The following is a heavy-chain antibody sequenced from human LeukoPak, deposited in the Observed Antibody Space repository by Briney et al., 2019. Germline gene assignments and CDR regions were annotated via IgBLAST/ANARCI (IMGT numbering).Heavy chain of an antibody. J-gene: IGHJ4*02. CDR2: IYHSGST. V-gene: IGHV4-38-2*01. CDR3: ASSQPGVPAAIWD. CDR1: GYSISSGYY. D-gene: IGHD2-2*01. Sequence: PSETLSLTCAVSGYSISSGYYWGWIRQPPGEGLEWIGSIYHSGSTYYNPSLKSRVTISVDTSKNQFSLKLSSVTAADTAVYYCASSQPGVPAAIWDWGQGTLVTVSS.